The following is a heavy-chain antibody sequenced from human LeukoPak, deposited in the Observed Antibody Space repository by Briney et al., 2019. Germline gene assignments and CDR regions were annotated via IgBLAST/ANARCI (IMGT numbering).Heavy chain of an antibody. CDR1: GFTFSSYW. CDR2: IKQDGSEK. D-gene: IGHD3-22*01. V-gene: IGHV3-7*01. Sequence: GGSLRLSCAASGFTFSSYWMSWVRQAPGKGLEWVAHIKQDGSEKYYVDSVKGRFTISRDNAKNSLYLQMNSLRAEDTAVYYCARGGSYYYDSSGYYWFDYWGQGTLVTVSS. CDR3: ARGGSYYYDSSGYYWFDY. J-gene: IGHJ4*02.